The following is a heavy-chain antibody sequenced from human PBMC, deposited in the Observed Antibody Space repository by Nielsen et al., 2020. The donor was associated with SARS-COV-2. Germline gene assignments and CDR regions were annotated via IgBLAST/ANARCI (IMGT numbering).Heavy chain of an antibody. J-gene: IGHJ6*02. CDR1: GGSFSGYY. CDR2: INHSGST. Sequence: SETLSLTCAVYGGSFSGYYWSWIRQPPGKGLEWIGEINHSGSTNYNPSLKSRVTISVDTSKNQFSLKLSSVTAADTAVYYCARGILGSTRTFYGSGSYRVDVWGQGTTVTVSS. CDR3: ARGILGSTRTFYGSGSYRVDV. V-gene: IGHV4-34*01. D-gene: IGHD3-10*01.